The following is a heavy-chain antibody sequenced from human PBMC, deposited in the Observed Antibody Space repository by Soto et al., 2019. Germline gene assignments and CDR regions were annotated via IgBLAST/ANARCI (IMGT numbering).Heavy chain of an antibody. Sequence: GASVKVSFKASGYTFTSYYMHWVRQAPGQGIEWMGIINPSGGSTSYAQKFQGRVTMTRDTSTSTVYMELSSLRSEDTAVYYCARGGAYYYDSPPSGAFDFWGQGIMVT. J-gene: IGHJ3*01. CDR1: GYTFTSYY. V-gene: IGHV1-46*01. CDR3: ARGGAYYYDSPPSGAFDF. CDR2: INPSGGST. D-gene: IGHD3-22*01.